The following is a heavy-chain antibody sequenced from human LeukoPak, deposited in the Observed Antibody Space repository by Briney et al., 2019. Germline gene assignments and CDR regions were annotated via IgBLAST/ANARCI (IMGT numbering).Heavy chain of an antibody. J-gene: IGHJ4*02. CDR1: GGSISSYY. V-gene: IGHV4-59*12. Sequence: SETLSLTCTVSGGSISSYYWSWIRQPPGKGLEWIGYIYYSGSTNYNPSLKSRVTISVDTSKNQFSLKLSSVTAADTAVYYCARRLERPFDYWGQGTLVTVSS. CDR3: ARRLERPFDY. D-gene: IGHD1-1*01. CDR2: IYYSGST.